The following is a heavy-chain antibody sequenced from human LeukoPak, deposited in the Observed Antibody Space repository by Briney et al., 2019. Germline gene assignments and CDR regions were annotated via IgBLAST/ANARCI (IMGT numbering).Heavy chain of an antibody. CDR1: GGSISSGSYY. V-gene: IGHV4-31*03. Sequence: PSETLSLTSTVSGGSISSGSYYWTWIRQYPGKGLEWIGYTHYSGSGYNNPSLKSRVTISVDTSKSQFSLKLNSVTAADTAVYFCARAILTASGFVWHFDLWGRGTLVTVSS. CDR2: THYSGSG. CDR3: ARAILTASGFVWHFDL. D-gene: IGHD3-3*01. J-gene: IGHJ2*01.